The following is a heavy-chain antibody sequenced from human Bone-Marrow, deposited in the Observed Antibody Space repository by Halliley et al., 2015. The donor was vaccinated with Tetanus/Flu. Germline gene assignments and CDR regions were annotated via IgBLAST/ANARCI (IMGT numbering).Heavy chain of an antibody. J-gene: IGHJ4*02. CDR2: ISSSGYST. D-gene: IGHD3-22*01. V-gene: IGHV3-23*01. CDR3: ARDRGFSNGRSEGGY. Sequence: SLRLSCAAAGFTFNNYAMNWVRQAPGKGLEWVSAISSSGYSTHYADSVKGRFTISRDNSRGTLYLQMNSRRAEDTAVYYCARDRGFSNGRSEGGYWGQGTLVTVSS. CDR1: GFTFNNYA.